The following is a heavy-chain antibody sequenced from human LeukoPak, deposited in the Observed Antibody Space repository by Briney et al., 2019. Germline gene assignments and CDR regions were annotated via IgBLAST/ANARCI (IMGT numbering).Heavy chain of an antibody. CDR1: GGSISSYY. D-gene: IGHD3-10*01. V-gene: IGHV4-59*08. CDR3: ARHYGSGSYYLDY. CDR2: IYYSGST. J-gene: IGHJ4*02. Sequence: PSETLSLTCTVPGGSISSYYWSCIRQPPGKGLEWNGYIYYSGSTNYNPSLKSRVTISVDTSKNQFSLKLSSVTAADTAVYYCARHYGSGSYYLDYWGQGTLVTVSS.